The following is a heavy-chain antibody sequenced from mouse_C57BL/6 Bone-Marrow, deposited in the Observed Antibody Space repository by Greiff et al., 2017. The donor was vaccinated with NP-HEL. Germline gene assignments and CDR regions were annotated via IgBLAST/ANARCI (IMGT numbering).Heavy chain of an antibody. V-gene: IGHV5-4*01. Sequence: EVQGVESGGGLVKPGGSLKLSCAASGFTFSSYAMSWVRQTPEKRLEWVATISDGGSYTYYPDNVKGRFTISRDNAKNNLYLQMSHLKSEDTAMYYCARVRIYYDYEDYWGQGTTLTVSS. CDR3: ARVRIYYDYEDY. CDR2: ISDGGSYT. J-gene: IGHJ2*01. CDR1: GFTFSSYA. D-gene: IGHD2-4*01.